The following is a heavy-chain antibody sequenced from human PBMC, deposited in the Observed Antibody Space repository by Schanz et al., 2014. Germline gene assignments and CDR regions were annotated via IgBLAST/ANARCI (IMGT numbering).Heavy chain of an antibody. V-gene: IGHV3-11*05. J-gene: IGHJ6*02. CDR2: ISNSGTYT. Sequence: QVQLVESGGGLVKPGGSLRLSCAASGFTFSDYYMTWMRQAPGKGLEWISYISNSGTYTKYADSVKGRFVISRDNARSSLYLQISSLRDDDAAVYYWAIVIMLAGNHLDGSDAWGHGTTVSVSS. CDR3: AIVIMLAGNHLDGSDA. D-gene: IGHD6-19*01. CDR1: GFTFSDYY.